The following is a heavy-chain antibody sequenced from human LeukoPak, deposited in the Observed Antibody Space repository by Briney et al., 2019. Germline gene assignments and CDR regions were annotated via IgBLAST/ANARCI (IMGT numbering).Heavy chain of an antibody. CDR3: ARGLDYYGSGSYHYYYYMDV. Sequence: ASVKVSCKASGYTFTGYYMHWVRQAPGQGLEWMGWINPNSGGTSYAQKFQGRVTMTRNTSISTAYMELSSLRSGDTAVYYCARGLDYYGSGSYHYYYYMDVWGKGTTVTVSS. J-gene: IGHJ6*03. D-gene: IGHD3-10*01. CDR2: INPNSGGT. V-gene: IGHV1-2*02. CDR1: GYTFTGYY.